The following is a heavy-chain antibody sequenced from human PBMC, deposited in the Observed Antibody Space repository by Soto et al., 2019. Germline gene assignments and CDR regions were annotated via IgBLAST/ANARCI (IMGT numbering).Heavy chain of an antibody. CDR1: GYTFTSYA. V-gene: IGHV1-3*01. CDR2: INAGNGNT. J-gene: IGHJ4*02. Sequence: QVQLVQSGAEVKKPGASVKVSCKAPGYTFTSYAMHWVRQAPGQRLEWMGWINAGNGNTKYSQKCQGRVTITRDTSASTAYMELSSLRSEDTAVYYCARGVGSGLSDYWGQGTLVTVSS. D-gene: IGHD1-26*01. CDR3: ARGVGSGLSDY.